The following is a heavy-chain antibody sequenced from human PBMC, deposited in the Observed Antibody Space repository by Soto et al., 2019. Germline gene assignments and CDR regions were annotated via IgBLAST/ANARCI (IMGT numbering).Heavy chain of an antibody. CDR1: GYSFTSYW. V-gene: IGHV5-51*01. Sequence: GESLKISCKGSGYSFTSYWIGWVRQMPGKGLEWMGIIYPGDSDTRYSPSFQGQVTIPADKSISTAYLQWSSLKASDTAMYYCARPHYYDSSGYYYFDYWGQGTLVTVSS. CDR3: ARPHYYDSSGYYYFDY. D-gene: IGHD3-22*01. J-gene: IGHJ4*02. CDR2: IYPGDSDT.